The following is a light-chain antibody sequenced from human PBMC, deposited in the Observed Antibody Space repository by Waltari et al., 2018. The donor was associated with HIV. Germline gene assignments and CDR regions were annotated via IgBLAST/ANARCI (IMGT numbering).Light chain of an antibody. CDR3: AAWDDSLSGRV. Sequence: QSVFTQPPSAPGTSGQRVTTSCSGISYKIGINSVYWYQQLPGTAPKLLISRNNQRPSGIPDRFSGSMSGASASLTISVLRSEDEAHYYCAAWDDSLSGRVFGEGTKLTVL. CDR2: RNN. V-gene: IGLV1-47*01. CDR1: SYKIGINS. J-gene: IGLJ3*02.